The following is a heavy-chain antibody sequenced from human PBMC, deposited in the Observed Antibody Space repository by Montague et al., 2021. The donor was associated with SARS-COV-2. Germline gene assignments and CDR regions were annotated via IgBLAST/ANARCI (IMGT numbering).Heavy chain of an antibody. Sequence: SLRLSCAASGFTFSSYGMHWVRQAPGKGLEWVAVIWYNGSNKYYADSVKGRFTISRDNSKNTLYLQMNSLRAEDTAVYYCAKPFSDYIWGSYRRTGYFDYWGQGTLVTVSS. V-gene: IGHV3-33*06. CDR1: GFTFSSYG. J-gene: IGHJ4*02. D-gene: IGHD3-16*02. CDR3: AKPFSDYIWGSYRRTGYFDY. CDR2: IWYNGSNK.